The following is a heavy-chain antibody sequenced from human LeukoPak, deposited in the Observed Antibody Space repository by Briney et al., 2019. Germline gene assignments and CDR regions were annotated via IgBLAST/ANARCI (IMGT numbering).Heavy chain of an antibody. D-gene: IGHD3-16*01. Sequence: GGSLRLSCAASGFTFSCYAMSWVRQAPGKGLEWVSSIIYSGGSTYYADSVKGRFTISRDNSKNTLYLQMNSLRAEDTAVYYCAKDRATRRWGTQEFDYWGQGTLVTVSS. CDR3: AKDRATRRWGTQEFDY. V-gene: IGHV3-23*01. CDR2: IIYSGGST. CDR1: GFTFSCYA. J-gene: IGHJ4*02.